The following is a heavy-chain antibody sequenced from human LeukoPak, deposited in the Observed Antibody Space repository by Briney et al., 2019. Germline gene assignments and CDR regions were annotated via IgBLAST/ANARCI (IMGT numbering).Heavy chain of an antibody. V-gene: IGHV3-48*03. CDR2: ISSSGSTI. CDR1: GFTFSSYE. Sequence: QAGGSLRLSCAASGFTFSSYEMNWVHQAPGKGLEWVSYISSSGSTIYYADSVKGRFTISRDNAKNSLYLQMNSLRAEDTAVYYCAPYYDILTGYPYWGQGTLVTVSS. J-gene: IGHJ4*02. CDR3: APYYDILTGYPY. D-gene: IGHD3-9*01.